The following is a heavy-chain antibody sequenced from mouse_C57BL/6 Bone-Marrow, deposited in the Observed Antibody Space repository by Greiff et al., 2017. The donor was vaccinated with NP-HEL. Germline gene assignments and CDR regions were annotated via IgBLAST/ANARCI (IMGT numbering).Heavy chain of an antibody. V-gene: IGHV5-12*01. CDR2: ISNGGGST. Sequence: VKLMESGGGLVQPGGSLKLSCAASGFTFSDYYMYWVRQTPEKRLEWVAYISNGGGSTYYPDTVKGRFTISRDNAKNTLYLQMSRLKSEDTAMYYCARHEGYYGSSYGYFDVWGTGTTVTVSS. CDR3: ARHEGYYGSSYGYFDV. CDR1: GFTFSDYY. D-gene: IGHD1-1*01. J-gene: IGHJ1*03.